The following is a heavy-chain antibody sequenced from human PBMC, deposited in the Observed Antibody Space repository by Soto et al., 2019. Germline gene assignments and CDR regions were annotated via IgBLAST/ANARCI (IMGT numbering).Heavy chain of an antibody. CDR3: AREINDFWSGFGY. D-gene: IGHD3-3*01. CDR1: GFTFSNHA. CDR2: ISFDGRNK. Sequence: PGGSLRLSCVASGFTFSNHAMHWVRQAPGKGLEWVAVISFDGRNKYSADSVKGRFTISRDTSKNTLYLQMNSLRAEDTAVYYCAREINDFWSGFGYWGQGTLVTVSS. J-gene: IGHJ4*02. V-gene: IGHV3-30*04.